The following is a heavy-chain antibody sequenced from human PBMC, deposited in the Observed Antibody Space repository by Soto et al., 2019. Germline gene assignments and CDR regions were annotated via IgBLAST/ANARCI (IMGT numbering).Heavy chain of an antibody. Sequence: ASVKVACKASGYTFTSYGIGWVRQAPGQGLEWMGWISAYNGNTNYAQKLQGRVTMTTDTSTSTAYMELRSLRSDDTAVYYCARDQFDSYGPKGGLDYWGQGTLVTVSS. V-gene: IGHV1-18*01. D-gene: IGHD5-18*01. CDR1: GYTFTSYG. CDR2: ISAYNGNT. J-gene: IGHJ4*02. CDR3: ARDQFDSYGPKGGLDY.